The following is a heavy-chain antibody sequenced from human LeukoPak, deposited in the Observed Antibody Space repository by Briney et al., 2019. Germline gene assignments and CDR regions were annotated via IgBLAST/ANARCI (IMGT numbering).Heavy chain of an antibody. J-gene: IGHJ5*02. CDR2: IYHSGST. CDR3: ARNDFWSGYYPFDP. V-gene: IGHV4-30-2*02. D-gene: IGHD3-3*01. CDR1: GGSISSGGYY. Sequence: SETLSLTCTVSGGSISSGGYYWSWIRQPPRKGLEWIGYIYHSGSTYYNPSLKSRVTISVDRSKNQFSLKLSSVTAADTAVYYCARNDFWSGYYPFDPWGQGTLVTVSS.